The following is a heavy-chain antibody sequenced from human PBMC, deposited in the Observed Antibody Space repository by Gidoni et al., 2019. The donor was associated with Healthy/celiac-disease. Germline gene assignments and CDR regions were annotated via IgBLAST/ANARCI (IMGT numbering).Heavy chain of an antibody. CDR1: GFTFSSYW. V-gene: IGHV3-74*01. J-gene: IGHJ3*02. CDR2: INSDGSST. Sequence: EVQLVESGGGLVQPGGSLRLACAASGFTFSSYWMHWVRQAPGKGLVWVSRINSDGSSTSYADSVKGRFTISRDNAKNTLYLQMNSLRAEDTAVYYCARVGDYVGAFDIWGQGTMVTVSS. D-gene: IGHD3-16*01. CDR3: ARVGDYVGAFDI.